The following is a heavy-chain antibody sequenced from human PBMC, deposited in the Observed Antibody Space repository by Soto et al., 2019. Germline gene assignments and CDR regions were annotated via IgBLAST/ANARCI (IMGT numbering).Heavy chain of an antibody. CDR2: IYHSGST. D-gene: IGHD1-26*01. V-gene: IGHV4-61*08. CDR1: GGSVSNDAYY. CDR3: ARLGIGWEFPFDY. Sequence: QVQLQESGPGLVKPSETLSLTCIVSGGSVSNDAYYWSWIRQPPGKGLEWIGYIYHSGSTYYNPSLMCRVTISADTSANQFSLQVSSVTAADTAVYYCARLGIGWEFPFDYWGQGTLVNVSS. J-gene: IGHJ4*02.